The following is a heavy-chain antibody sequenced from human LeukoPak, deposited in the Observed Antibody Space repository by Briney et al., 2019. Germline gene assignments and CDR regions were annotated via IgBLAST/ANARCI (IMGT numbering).Heavy chain of an antibody. D-gene: IGHD6-19*01. Sequence: PSETLSLTCTVSGGSISYYYWSWIRQPAGGGLEWIGRIYISGSTNYNPSLKSRVTISIDKSNNQLFLKLNSVTAADTAVYYCARESPTYSSGWYKDFWGQGTLVTVSS. CDR2: IYISGST. CDR1: GGSISYYY. V-gene: IGHV4-4*07. CDR3: ARESPTYSSGWYKDF. J-gene: IGHJ4*02.